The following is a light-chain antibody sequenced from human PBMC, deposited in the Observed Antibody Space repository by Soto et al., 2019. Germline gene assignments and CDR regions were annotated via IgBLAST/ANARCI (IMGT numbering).Light chain of an antibody. CDR2: NAS. Sequence: DIGLTQSPATLSLSPGERATLSCRASQNVSTYLAWYQQKPGQGPRLLIYNASTRATGIPARFSGRGSGTDFTLTISSLEREDFAVYYCHQRRNLLTFGGGTKVEIK. CDR3: HQRRNLLT. J-gene: IGKJ4*01. CDR1: QNVSTY. V-gene: IGKV3-11*01.